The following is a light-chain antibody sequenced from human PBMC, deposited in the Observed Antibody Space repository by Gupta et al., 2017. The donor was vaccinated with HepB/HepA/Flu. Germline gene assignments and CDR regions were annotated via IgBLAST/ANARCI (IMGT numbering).Light chain of an antibody. J-gene: IGKJ1*01. CDR2: GAS. CDR1: QTISIN. CDR3: QQYADRPPWT. V-gene: IGKV3-15*01. Sequence: EIVMTQSPVTLSVSPGERATLSCRASQTISINLAWYQQKPGQSPRLLIYGASTRATGIPARFSASGSGTEFTLTISSLQSEDFAVYFCQQYADRPPWTFGQGTKVEIK.